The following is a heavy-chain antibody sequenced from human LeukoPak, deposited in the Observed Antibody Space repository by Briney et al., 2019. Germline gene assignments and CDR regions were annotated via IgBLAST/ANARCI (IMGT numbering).Heavy chain of an antibody. V-gene: IGHV4-4*09. CDR2: ISTSGST. CDR1: GGSISSYY. J-gene: IGHJ5*02. D-gene: IGHD6-6*01. Sequence: SETLSLTCTVSGGSISSYYWSWIRQPPGKGLEWIGYISTSGSTNYNPSLKSRVTISVDTSKNQFSLKLSSVTAADTAVYYCAIFQIAARPSGWFDPWGQGTLVTVSS. CDR3: AIFQIAARPSGWFDP.